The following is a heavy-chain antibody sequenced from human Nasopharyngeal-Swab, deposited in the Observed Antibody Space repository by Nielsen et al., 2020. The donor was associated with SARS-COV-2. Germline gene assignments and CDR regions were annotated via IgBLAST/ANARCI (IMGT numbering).Heavy chain of an antibody. V-gene: IGHV5-51*01. D-gene: IGHD2-2*01. J-gene: IGHJ5*02. CDR1: GYSFTSYW. Sequence: GESLKISCKGSGYSFTSYWIGWVRQMPGKGLEWMGIYPGDSDTRYSPSFQGQVTISADKSISTAYLQWSSLKASDTAMYYCARPYCSSTSCPNWFDPWGQGTLVTVSS. CDR2: YPGDSDT. CDR3: ARPYCSSTSCPNWFDP.